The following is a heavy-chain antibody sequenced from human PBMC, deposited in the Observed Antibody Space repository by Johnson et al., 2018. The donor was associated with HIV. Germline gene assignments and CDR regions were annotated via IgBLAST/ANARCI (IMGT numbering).Heavy chain of an antibody. CDR2: ISNNGGST. CDR3: ARRFYDSIGAGFDI. J-gene: IGHJ3*02. CDR1: GFTFSTYA. V-gene: IGHV3-64*01. Sequence: VQLVESGGGLVQPGGSLRLSCAASGFTFSTYAIHWVRQAPGKGLEYVSDISNNGGSTYYANSVKGRFTISRDNSKNTLYLQMGSLRAEDMAVYYCARRFYDSIGAGFDIWGQGTMVTVSS. D-gene: IGHD3-22*01.